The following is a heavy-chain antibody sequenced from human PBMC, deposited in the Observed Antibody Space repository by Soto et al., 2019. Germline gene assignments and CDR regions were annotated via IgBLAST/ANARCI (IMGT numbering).Heavy chain of an antibody. V-gene: IGHV1-18*01. CDR2: ISAYNGNT. D-gene: IGHD4-17*01. J-gene: IGHJ4*02. CDR1: GYTFTSYG. CDR3: ARNTDYGDYSPGRSIDY. Sequence: ASVKVSCKASGYTFTSYGISWVRQAPGQGLEWMGWISAYNGNTNYAQKLQGRVTMTTDTSTSTAYMELRSLRSDDTAVYYCARNTDYGDYSPGRSIDYWGQGTLVTVSS.